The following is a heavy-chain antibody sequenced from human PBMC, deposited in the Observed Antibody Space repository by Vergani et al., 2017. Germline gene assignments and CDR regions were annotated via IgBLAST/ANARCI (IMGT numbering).Heavy chain of an antibody. J-gene: IGHJ5*02. Sequence: EVQLVNSGGGFVQPGESLRLSCEVSGFTFSSYWMHWVRQAPGKGLVWVSRINSDGSSTSYADSVKGRFTISRDNAKNTLYLQMNSLRAEDTAVYYCARGPWYSSSWLGDWFDPWGQGTLVTVSS. CDR3: ARGPWYSSSWLGDWFDP. CDR1: GFTFSSYW. D-gene: IGHD6-13*01. V-gene: IGHV3-74*02. CDR2: INSDGSST.